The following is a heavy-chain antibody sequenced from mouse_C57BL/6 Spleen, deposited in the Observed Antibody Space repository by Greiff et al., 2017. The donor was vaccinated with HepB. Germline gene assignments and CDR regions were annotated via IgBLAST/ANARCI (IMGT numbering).Heavy chain of an antibody. CDR2: ISSGSSTI. J-gene: IGHJ4*01. Sequence: EVMLVESGGGLVKPGGSLKLSCAASGFTFSDYGMHWVRQAPEKGLEWVAYISSGSSTIYYADTVKGRFTISRDNAKNTLFLQMTSLRSEDTAMYYCARSGLLHAMDYWGQGTSVTVSS. CDR1: GFTFSDYG. V-gene: IGHV5-17*01. D-gene: IGHD2-10*01. CDR3: ARSGLLHAMDY.